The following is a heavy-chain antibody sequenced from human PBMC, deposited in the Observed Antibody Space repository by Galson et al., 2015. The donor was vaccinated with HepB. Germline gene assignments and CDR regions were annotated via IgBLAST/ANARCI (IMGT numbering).Heavy chain of an antibody. J-gene: IGHJ6*02. CDR1: GDSVSRDTVG. CDR3: TRVAHLGRGMNV. D-gene: IGHD3-10*01. Sequence: CAISGDSVSRDTVGWNWIRQSPSRGLEWLGRTYYRSKWYSDYAISVKSRIIINADSSTNQFFLQLNSVIPEDTAVYCCTRVAHLGRGMNVWGQRTTVTVSS. CDR2: TYYRSKWYS. V-gene: IGHV6-1*01.